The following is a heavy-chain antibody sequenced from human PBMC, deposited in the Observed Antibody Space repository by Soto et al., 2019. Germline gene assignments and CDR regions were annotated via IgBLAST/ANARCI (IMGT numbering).Heavy chain of an antibody. V-gene: IGHV3-7*05. Sequence: EVQLVESGGGLVQPGGSLRLSGAASGFNFPFYGMTWVRQAPGKGLEWGASIMGDGREGEKYYVDSVKGRFTISRDNAKSSLYLQMSSLRAEDTAIYFCSRDHYGSGAIWGQGTPVIVSS. CDR2: IMGDGREGEK. CDR1: GFNFPFYG. D-gene: IGHD3-10*01. CDR3: SRDHYGSGAI. J-gene: IGHJ4*02.